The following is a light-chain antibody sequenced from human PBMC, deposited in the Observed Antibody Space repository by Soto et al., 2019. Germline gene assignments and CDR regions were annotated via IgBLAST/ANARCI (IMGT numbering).Light chain of an antibody. V-gene: IGLV2-14*01. CDR1: SSDVGGYNY. CDR2: DVS. J-gene: IGLJ2*01. CDR3: SSYTSTSTVV. Sequence: QSALTQPASVSGSPGQSITISCTGTSSDVGGYNYVSWYQQHPGKAPKLIIYDVSNRPSGVSIRFSGSKSGNTASLTISGLQAEDEADYYCSSYTSTSTVVFGGGTKVTVL.